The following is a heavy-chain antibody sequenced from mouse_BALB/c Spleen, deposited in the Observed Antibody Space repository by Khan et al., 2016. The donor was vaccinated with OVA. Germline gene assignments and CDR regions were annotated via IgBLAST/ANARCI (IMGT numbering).Heavy chain of an antibody. J-gene: IGHJ4*01. D-gene: IGHD2-3*01. CDR3: ARQPGYYEGSTMDY. CDR1: GFTFSSYG. V-gene: IGHV5-6*01. Sequence: EVELVESGGDLVKPGGSLKLSCAASGFTFSSYGMSWVRQTPDKRLEWVAAISSGGSYTYYPDSLKGRFTISRDNAQNTLYLQMSSLKSEDTAMYDCARQPGYYEGSTMDYWGQGTSVTVSS. CDR2: ISSGGSYT.